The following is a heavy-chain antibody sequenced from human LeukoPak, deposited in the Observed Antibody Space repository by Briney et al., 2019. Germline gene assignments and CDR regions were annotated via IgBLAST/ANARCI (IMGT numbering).Heavy chain of an antibody. CDR3: ARGGSSSNPPWYYYMDV. J-gene: IGHJ6*03. Sequence: SETLSLTCTVSGGSISSYYWSWIRQPPGKGLEWIGYIYYSGSTNYNPSLKSRVTISVDTSKNQFSLKLSSVTAADTAVYYCARGGSSSNPPWYYYMDVWGKGTTVTVSS. V-gene: IGHV4-59*01. CDR1: GGSISSYY. D-gene: IGHD2-2*01. CDR2: IYYSGST.